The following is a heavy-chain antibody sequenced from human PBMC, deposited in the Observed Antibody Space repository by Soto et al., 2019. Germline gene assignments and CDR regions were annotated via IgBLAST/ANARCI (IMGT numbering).Heavy chain of an antibody. CDR3: AKKSSGNSYFYFDY. Sequence: GSGLMFRPYRILWVRQAPGKGLEWVSALSDSGGSTYYADSVKGRFTISRDNSKNTLYLQMNSLRAEDTAVYYCAKKSSGNSYFYFDYWGKGT. D-gene: IGHD1-26*01. CDR1: GLMFRPYR. J-gene: IGHJ4*02. V-gene: IGHV3-23*01. CDR2: LSDSGGST.